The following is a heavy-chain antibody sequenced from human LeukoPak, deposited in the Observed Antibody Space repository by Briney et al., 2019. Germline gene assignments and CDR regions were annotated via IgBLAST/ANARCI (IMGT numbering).Heavy chain of an antibody. Sequence: ASVKVSCKVSGYTLTELSMHWVRQAPGKGLEWMGGFDPEDGETIYAQKFQGRVTMTEDTSTDTAYMELSSLRSEDTAVYCCATELATVITIARHYWGQGTLVTVSS. CDR3: ATELATVITIARHY. CDR1: GYTLTELS. CDR2: FDPEDGET. V-gene: IGHV1-24*01. J-gene: IGHJ4*02. D-gene: IGHD4-23*01.